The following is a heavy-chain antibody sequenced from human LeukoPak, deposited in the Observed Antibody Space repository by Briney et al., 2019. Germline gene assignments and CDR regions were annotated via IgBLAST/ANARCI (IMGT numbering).Heavy chain of an antibody. CDR2: IIPIFGTA. D-gene: IGHD5-18*01. Sequence: SVKVSCKASGGTFSSYAISWVRQAPGQGLEWMGGIIPIFGTANYAQKFQGRVTITADESTSTAYMELSSLRSEDTAAYYCARDSRGYSYGLRRYYYYYGMDVWGQGTTVTVSS. V-gene: IGHV1-69*13. CDR3: ARDSRGYSYGLRRYYYYYGMDV. J-gene: IGHJ6*02. CDR1: GGTFSSYA.